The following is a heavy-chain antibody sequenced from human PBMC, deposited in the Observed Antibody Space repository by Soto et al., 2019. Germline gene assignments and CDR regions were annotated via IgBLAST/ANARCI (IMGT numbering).Heavy chain of an antibody. CDR2: MNPNSGNT. CDR1: GYTFTSYD. J-gene: IGHJ6*03. Sequence: ASVKVSCKASGYTFTSYDINWVRQATGQGLEWMGWMNPNSGNTGYAQKFQGRVTMTRNTSISTAYMELSSLRSEDTAVYYCAGDRETTGLYYYYYLDAWGKGTPVTVPS. V-gene: IGHV1-8*01. CDR3: AGDRETTGLYYYYYLDA. D-gene: IGHD4-17*01.